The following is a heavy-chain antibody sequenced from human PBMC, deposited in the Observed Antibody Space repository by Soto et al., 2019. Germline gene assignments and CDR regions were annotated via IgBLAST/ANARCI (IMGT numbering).Heavy chain of an antibody. CDR2: ISGSGGST. V-gene: IGHV3-23*01. Sequence: GGSLRLSCAASGFTFSSYAMSWVRQAPGKGLEWVSAISGSGGSTYYADSVKGRFTISRDNSKNKLYLQMKSQRAEDTAVYYCAKAPSTMVTELFDYWGQGTLVTVSS. D-gene: IGHD5-18*01. CDR1: GFTFSSYA. J-gene: IGHJ4*02. CDR3: AKAPSTMVTELFDY.